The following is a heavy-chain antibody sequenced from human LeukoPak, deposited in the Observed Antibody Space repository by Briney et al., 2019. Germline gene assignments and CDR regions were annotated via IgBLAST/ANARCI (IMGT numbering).Heavy chain of an antibody. CDR3: AKVQTTVVTPYDY. CDR2: LSSSGGDT. V-gene: IGHV3-23*01. CDR1: GFTFSNYA. Sequence: PGGSLRLSCAASGFTFSNYAMSWVRQAPAKGLEWVSALSSSGGDTYYADSVKGRFTISRDNSKNTLHLQMNSLRAEDTAVYYCAKVQTTVVTPYDYWGQGTLVTVSS. D-gene: IGHD4-23*01. J-gene: IGHJ4*02.